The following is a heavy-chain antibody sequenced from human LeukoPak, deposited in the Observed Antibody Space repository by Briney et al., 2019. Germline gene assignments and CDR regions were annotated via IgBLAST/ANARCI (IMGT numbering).Heavy chain of an antibody. Sequence: PGGSLRLSCAASGFTFSSYAMSWVRQAPGKGLEWVSRISGSGGTTYYADSVKGRLTISRDNSKNTLYLQMNSLRAEDTAVYYCAKDFPGLVGSFDYWGQGTLVTVSS. J-gene: IGHJ4*02. CDR1: GFTFSSYA. V-gene: IGHV3-23*01. CDR2: ISGSGGTT. D-gene: IGHD6-19*01. CDR3: AKDFPGLVGSFDY.